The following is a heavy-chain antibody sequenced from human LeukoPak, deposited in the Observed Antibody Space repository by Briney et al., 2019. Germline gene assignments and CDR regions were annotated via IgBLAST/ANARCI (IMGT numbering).Heavy chain of an antibody. CDR3: ARHKTGGTYPLDY. V-gene: IGHV4-59*08. Sequence: PSETLSLTCTVSGGSINSYYWSWIRQPPGKGLEWIGHIYYSGSTTYNPSLKSRVTISVDTSKNQFSLKLSSVTAADTAVYYCARHKTGGTYPLDYWGQGTLVTVSS. J-gene: IGHJ4*02. CDR2: IYYSGST. D-gene: IGHD1-26*01. CDR1: GGSINSYY.